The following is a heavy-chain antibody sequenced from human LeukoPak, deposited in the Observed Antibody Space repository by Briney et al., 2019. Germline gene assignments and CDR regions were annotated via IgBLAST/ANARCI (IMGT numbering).Heavy chain of an antibody. J-gene: IGHJ4*02. CDR2: INHSGST. Sequence: SETLSLTCAVYGGSFSGYYWSWIRQPPGKGLEWIGEINHSGSTNYNPSLKSRVTISVDTSKNQFSLKLSSVTAADTAVYYCARVISEQAMNYYYDSSGYYFYYFDYWGQGTLVTVSS. V-gene: IGHV4-34*01. CDR3: ARVISEQAMNYYYDSSGYYFYYFDY. D-gene: IGHD3-22*01. CDR1: GGSFSGYY.